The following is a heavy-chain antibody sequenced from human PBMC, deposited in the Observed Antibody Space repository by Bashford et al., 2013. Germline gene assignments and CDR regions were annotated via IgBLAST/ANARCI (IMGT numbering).Heavy chain of an antibody. V-gene: IGHV3-30*18. Sequence: GSLRLSCAASGFTFSSYGMHWVRQAPGKGLEWVAVISYDGSNKYYADSVKGRFTISRDNSKNTLYLQMNSLRAEDTAVYYCAKVRWELGIDYWGQGTLVTVSS. CDR1: GFTFSSYG. D-gene: IGHD1-26*01. J-gene: IGHJ4*02. CDR3: AKVRWELGIDY. CDR2: ISYDGSNK.